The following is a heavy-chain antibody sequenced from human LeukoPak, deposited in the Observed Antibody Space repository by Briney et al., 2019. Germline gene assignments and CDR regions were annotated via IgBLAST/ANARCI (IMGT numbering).Heavy chain of an antibody. J-gene: IGHJ4*02. CDR1: GGSISSGDYY. D-gene: IGHD3-9*01. V-gene: IGHV4-30-4*01. Sequence: PSETLSLTCTVSGGSISSGDYYWSWICQPPGKGLEWIGYIYYSGSTYYNPSLKSRVSISIDTSKNQFSLKLSSVTAADTAVYYCARDRYFIGFDYWGQGTLVTVSS. CDR2: IYYSGST. CDR3: ARDRYFIGFDY.